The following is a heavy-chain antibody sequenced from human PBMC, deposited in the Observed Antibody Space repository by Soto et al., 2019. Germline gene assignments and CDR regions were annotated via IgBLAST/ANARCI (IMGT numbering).Heavy chain of an antibody. V-gene: IGHV3-21*01. CDR3: TRDASRDSSARGWFDP. D-gene: IGHD6-13*01. Sequence: PGGSLRLSCAASGFTFRSFTINWGRQAPGKGLEWVSTISSNSAYIYYTDALRGRFTISRDNAKNSLHLQMNSLRAEDTAVYYCTRDASRDSSARGWFDPWGPGTLVTVSS. CDR1: GFTFRSFT. CDR2: ISSNSAYI. J-gene: IGHJ5*02.